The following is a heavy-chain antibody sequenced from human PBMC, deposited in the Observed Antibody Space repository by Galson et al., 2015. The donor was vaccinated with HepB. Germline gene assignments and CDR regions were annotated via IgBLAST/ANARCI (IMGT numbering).Heavy chain of an antibody. CDR2: ITGKGDST. J-gene: IGHJ5*01. D-gene: IGHD5-18*01. CDR1: GFAFGSHA. V-gene: IGHV3-23*01. Sequence: SLRLSCAASGFAFGSHAMSWVRQAPGRGLEWISGITGKGDSTFYADSVKGRFTVSKDNSNNMLYQQMNSLRAEDAGLYFCAKGYGLFDSWGQGILVTVSS. CDR3: AKGYGLFDS.